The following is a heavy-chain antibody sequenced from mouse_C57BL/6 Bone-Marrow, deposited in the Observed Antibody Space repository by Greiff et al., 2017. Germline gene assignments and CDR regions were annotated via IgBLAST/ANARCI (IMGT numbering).Heavy chain of an antibody. D-gene: IGHD1-1*01. V-gene: IGHV1-15*01. J-gene: IGHJ1*03. CDR2: IDPETGGT. Sequence: VQLQQSGAELVRPGASVTLSCKASGYTFTDYEMHWVKQTPVHGLEWIGAIDPETGGTAYNQKFKGKAILTADKSSSTAYMELRSLTSEDSAVYYCTREDYGRRYFDVWGTGTTVTVSS. CDR1: GYTFTDYE. CDR3: TREDYGRRYFDV.